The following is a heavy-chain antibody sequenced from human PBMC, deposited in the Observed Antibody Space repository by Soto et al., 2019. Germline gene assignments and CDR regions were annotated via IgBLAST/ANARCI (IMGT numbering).Heavy chain of an antibody. CDR3: ARGITLPTPLDY. J-gene: IGHJ4*02. V-gene: IGHV1-3*01. D-gene: IGHD1-20*01. CDR2: INVGNGNT. Sequence: ASVKVSCKASGYTFTSYAIHWVRQAPGQRLEWMGWINVGNGNTKYSQKFQGRVTITRDTSASTAYMELSSLRSEDTAVYYCARGITLPTPLDYWGQGTLVTVSS. CDR1: GYTFTSYA.